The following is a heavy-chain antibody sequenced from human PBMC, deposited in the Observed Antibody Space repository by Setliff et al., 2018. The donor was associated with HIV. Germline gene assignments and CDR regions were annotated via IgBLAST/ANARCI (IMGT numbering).Heavy chain of an antibody. CDR3: ARDYRQWLVPSRAGTFEI. CDR1: GYSFRSYA. CDR2: MNTNTGNP. V-gene: IGHV7-4-1*02. D-gene: IGHD6-19*01. J-gene: IGHJ3*02. Sequence: ASVKVSCKASGYSFRSYAMNWVRQAPGQGLEWMGWMNTNTGNPTYAQDFTGRFVFSLDTSVNTTYLQINSLKGEDTAVYYCARDYRQWLVPSRAGTFEIWGQGTVVTVSS.